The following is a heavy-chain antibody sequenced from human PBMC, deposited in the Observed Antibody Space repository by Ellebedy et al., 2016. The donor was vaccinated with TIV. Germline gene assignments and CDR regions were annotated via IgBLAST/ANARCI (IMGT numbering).Heavy chain of an antibody. Sequence: GESLKISCAASGFTFSNYGMHWVRQAPDKGLEWVAVIYYAGSNKYYADSGKGRFTISKDNSKNTLYLQMNSLRAEDTAVYHCARDRVAAAGDWYFDLWGRGTLVTVSS. J-gene: IGHJ2*01. CDR1: GFTFSNYG. V-gene: IGHV3-33*01. D-gene: IGHD6-13*01. CDR2: IYYAGSNK. CDR3: ARDRVAAAGDWYFDL.